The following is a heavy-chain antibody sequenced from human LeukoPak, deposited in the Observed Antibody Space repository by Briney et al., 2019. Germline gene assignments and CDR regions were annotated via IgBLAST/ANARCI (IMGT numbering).Heavy chain of an antibody. CDR1: GFTFSSYA. D-gene: IGHD3-22*01. V-gene: IGHV3-23*01. J-gene: IGHJ4*02. Sequence: PGGSLRLSCAASGFTFSSYAMSWVRQAPGKGLEWVSAISGSSGSTYYADSVKGRFTISRDNSKNTLHLQMNSLRAEDTAVYYCAKSAYYDSSGFYREYYFDYWGQGTLVTVSS. CDR3: AKSAYYDSSGFYREYYFDY. CDR2: ISGSSGST.